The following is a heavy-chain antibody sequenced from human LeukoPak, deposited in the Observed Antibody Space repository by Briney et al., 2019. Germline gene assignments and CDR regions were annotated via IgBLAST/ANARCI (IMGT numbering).Heavy chain of an antibody. D-gene: IGHD3-10*01. CDR3: AKSGDYYGLGSYYWGFDY. CDR2: ISGSGGST. V-gene: IGHV3-23*01. J-gene: IGHJ4*02. CDR1: GFTFSSYA. Sequence: PGGSLRLSCAASGFTFSSYAMSWVRQAPGKGLEWVSAISGSGGSTYYADSVKGRFTISRDNSKNALYLQMNSLRAEDTAVYYCAKSGDYYGLGSYYWGFDYWGQGTLVTVSS.